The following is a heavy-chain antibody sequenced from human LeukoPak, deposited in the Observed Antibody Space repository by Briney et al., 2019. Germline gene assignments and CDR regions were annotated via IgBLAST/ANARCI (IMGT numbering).Heavy chain of an antibody. V-gene: IGHV4-39*01. J-gene: IGHJ5*02. CDR2: IYYSGST. CDR3: ARMGITMVRGVFDWFDP. D-gene: IGHD3-10*01. CDR1: GGSISSSSYY. Sequence: SETLSLTCTVSGGSISSSSYYWGCIRQPPGKGLEWIGSIYYSGSTYYNPSLKSRVTISVDTSKNQFSLKLSSVTAAYTAVYYCARMGITMVRGVFDWFDPWGQGTLVTVSS.